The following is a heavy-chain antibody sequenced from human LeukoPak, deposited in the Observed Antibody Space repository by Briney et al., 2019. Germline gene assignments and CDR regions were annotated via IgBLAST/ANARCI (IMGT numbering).Heavy chain of an antibody. Sequence: SETVSLTCTVSGYSISSGYYWGRIRQPPGKGLEWIGSIYYSGSTYYNPSLKSRVTISVDTSKNQFSLKLSSVTAADTAVYYCARRGWALWDYFDYWGQGTLVTVSS. CDR1: GYSISSGYY. V-gene: IGHV4-38-2*02. CDR2: IYYSGST. CDR3: ARRGWALWDYFDY. J-gene: IGHJ4*02. D-gene: IGHD3-16*01.